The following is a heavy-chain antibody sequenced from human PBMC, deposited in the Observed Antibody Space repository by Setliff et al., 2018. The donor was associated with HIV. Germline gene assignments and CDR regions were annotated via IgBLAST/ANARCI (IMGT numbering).Heavy chain of an antibody. V-gene: IGHV3-33*01. D-gene: IGHD5-12*01. Sequence: GGSLRLSCAASGFTFNSFGMHWVRQAPGKGLEWVALIWYDGSNQYYADSVKGRFTISRDNSKNTLYLRMNSLRAEDTAVYFCARDPVFRGIVATIPYYYMDVWGKGTTVTVSS. CDR1: GFTFNSFG. J-gene: IGHJ6*03. CDR2: IWYDGSNQ. CDR3: ARDPVFRGIVATIPYYYMDV.